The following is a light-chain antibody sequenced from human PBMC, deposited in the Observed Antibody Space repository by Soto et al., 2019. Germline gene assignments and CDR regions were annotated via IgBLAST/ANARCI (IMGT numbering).Light chain of an antibody. CDR1: QTISSW. CDR3: QQYKDYSPFT. Sequence: DIQMTQSPSTLSGSVGDRVTITCRASQTISSWLAWYQQKPGKAPKLLIYDASSMESGVPSRFSGSGSGTEFALTISSLQPDDFANYYCQQYKDYSPFTFGGGTKVDI. V-gene: IGKV1-5*01. CDR2: DAS. J-gene: IGKJ4*01.